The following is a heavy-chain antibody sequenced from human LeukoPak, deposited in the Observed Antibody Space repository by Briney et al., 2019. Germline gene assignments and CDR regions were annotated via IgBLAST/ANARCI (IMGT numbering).Heavy chain of an antibody. CDR3: ARAAVVVVAATISYYYYMDV. CDR1: GFTFTTYW. CDR2: IKQDGSEK. V-gene: IGHV3-7*01. J-gene: IGHJ6*03. Sequence: GGSLRLSCAASGFTFTTYWMGWVRQAPGKGLEWVAHIKQDGSEKYYVDSVKGRFTISRDNVKNSLYLQMSSLRAEDTAVYYCARAAVVVVAATISYYYYMDVWGKGTTVTVSS. D-gene: IGHD2-15*01.